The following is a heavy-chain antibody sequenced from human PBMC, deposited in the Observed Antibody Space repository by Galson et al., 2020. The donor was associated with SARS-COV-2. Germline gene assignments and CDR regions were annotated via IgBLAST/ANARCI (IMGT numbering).Heavy chain of an antibody. J-gene: IGHJ5*02. CDR2: MNDSGSPT. Sequence: LCSTASGLTSTTYSMPWGSQAPGWGLKWDLSMNDSGSPTYYADSVNAQVTISRDNSKNTLYLQMYSLRAEDSALYYCARYSGDDSGWYGMHCFDPWGQGTLVTVSS. V-gene: IGHV3-23*01. D-gene: IGHD6-19*01. CDR1: GLTSTTYS. CDR3: ARYSGDDSGWYGMHCFDP.